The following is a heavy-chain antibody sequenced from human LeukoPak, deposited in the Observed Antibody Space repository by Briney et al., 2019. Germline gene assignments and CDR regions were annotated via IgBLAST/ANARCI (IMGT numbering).Heavy chain of an antibody. D-gene: IGHD1-26*01. Sequence: ASVKVSCKASGYTFTSYGISWVRQAPGQGLEWMGWISAYNGNTNYAQKFQGRVTITADESTSTAYMELSSLRSEDTAVYYCARATWEPLLRGPGAFDIWGQGTMVTVSS. CDR2: ISAYNGNT. CDR3: ARATWEPLLRGPGAFDI. CDR1: GYTFTSYG. V-gene: IGHV1-18*01. J-gene: IGHJ3*02.